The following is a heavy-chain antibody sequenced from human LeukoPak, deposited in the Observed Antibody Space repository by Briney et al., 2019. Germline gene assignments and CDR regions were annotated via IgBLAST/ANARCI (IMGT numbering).Heavy chain of an antibody. D-gene: IGHD6-13*01. V-gene: IGHV1-2*02. Sequence: ASVKVSCKASGYTFTGYYMHWVRQAPGQGLEWMGWINPNSGGTNYAQEFQGRVTMTRDTSISTAYMELSRLRSDDTAVYYCARAAGYSSSWVNFDYWGQGTLVTVSS. CDR1: GYTFTGYY. CDR2: INPNSGGT. J-gene: IGHJ4*02. CDR3: ARAAGYSSSWVNFDY.